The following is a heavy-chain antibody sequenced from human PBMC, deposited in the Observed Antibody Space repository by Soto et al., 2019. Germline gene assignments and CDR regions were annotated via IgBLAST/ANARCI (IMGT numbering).Heavy chain of an antibody. D-gene: IGHD3-10*01. CDR2: IIPIAAIA. J-gene: IGHJ5*02. CDR1: GGTFSRYT. Sequence: QVQLVQSGAEVKKPGSSVKVSCKASGGTFSRYTINWVRQAPGQGLEWMGRIIPIAAIAKYTQKFQGRVTITVDKPSTTAYMELSSLRSDDTAVYYCARGSTIVRGAPSWFDPWGQGTLVTVSS. V-gene: IGHV1-69*02. CDR3: ARGSTIVRGAPSWFDP.